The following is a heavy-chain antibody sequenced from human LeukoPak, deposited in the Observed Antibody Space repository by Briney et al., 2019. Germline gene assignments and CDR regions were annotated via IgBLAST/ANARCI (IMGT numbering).Heavy chain of an antibody. D-gene: IGHD3-9*01. V-gene: IGHV3-23*01. CDR1: GFTFSSYA. J-gene: IGHJ4*02. Sequence: GGSLRLSCAASGFTFSSYAMSWVRQAPGKGLEWVSAISGSGGSTYYADSVKGRFTISGDNSKNTLYLQMNSLRAEDTAVYYCAKEWRYFDWLSPFDYWGQGTLVTVSS. CDR2: ISGSGGST. CDR3: AKEWRYFDWLSPFDY.